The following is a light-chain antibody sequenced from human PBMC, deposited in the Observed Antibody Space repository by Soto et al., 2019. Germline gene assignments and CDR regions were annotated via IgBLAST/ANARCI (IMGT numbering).Light chain of an antibody. CDR3: QQFYSTPWT. V-gene: IGKV4-1*01. Sequence: DIVVTQSPGSLAVSLGERATTNCKSSQSVLSTSNNKNYFAWYQQKPGQPPKLLFYWASTRESGVPDRFSGSGSGADITLTISSLQVEDVAVYYSQQFYSTPWTFGQGTKVEIK. J-gene: IGKJ1*01. CDR1: QSVLSTSNNKNY. CDR2: WAS.